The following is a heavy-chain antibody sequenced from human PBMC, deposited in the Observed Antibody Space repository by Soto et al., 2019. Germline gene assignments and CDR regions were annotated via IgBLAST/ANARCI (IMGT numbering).Heavy chain of an antibody. J-gene: IGHJ6*02. CDR3: AGIQEDFYYGMDV. CDR2: IYTTGST. V-gene: IGHV4-4*07. D-gene: IGHD1-1*01. CDR1: GGSIFNYF. Sequence: SETLSLTCTVSGGSIFNYFWNWIRQPAGKGLEWIGRIYTTGSTKYNPSLESRVSMLVDTSRNEFSLRLSSVTAADTATYYCAGIQEDFYYGMDVWGQGTTVTVSS.